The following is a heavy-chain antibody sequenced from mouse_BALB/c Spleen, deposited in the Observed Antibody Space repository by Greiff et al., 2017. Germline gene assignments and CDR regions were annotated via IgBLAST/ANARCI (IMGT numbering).Heavy chain of an antibody. V-gene: IGHV5-17*02. J-gene: IGHJ2*01. D-gene: IGHD2-14*01. CDR2: ISSGSSNI. CDR1: GFTFSSFG. Sequence: EVKLVESGGGLVQPGGSRKLSCAASGFTFSSFGMHWVRQAPEKGLEWVAYISSGSSNIYYADTVKGRFTISRDNPKNTMFLQMTSLRSEDTAIYYCARSGYRYEKHFDYWGQGTTLTVSS. CDR3: ARSGYRYEKHFDY.